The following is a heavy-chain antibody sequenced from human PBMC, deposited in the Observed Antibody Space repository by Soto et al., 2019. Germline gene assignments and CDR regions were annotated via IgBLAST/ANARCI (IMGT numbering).Heavy chain of an antibody. CDR2: IYYSGST. D-gene: IGHD2-2*01. CDR1: GGSISSYY. J-gene: IGHJ6*03. V-gene: IGHV4-59*13. Sequence: SETLSLTCTVSGGSISSYYWSWIRQPPGKGLEWVGYIYYSGSTNYNPSLKSRVTISVDTSKNQFSLKLSSVTAADTAVYYCARRLKDIVVVPSAMPDYYYYYYMHVWGKGTTVTVSS. CDR3: ARRLKDIVVVPSAMPDYYYYYYMHV.